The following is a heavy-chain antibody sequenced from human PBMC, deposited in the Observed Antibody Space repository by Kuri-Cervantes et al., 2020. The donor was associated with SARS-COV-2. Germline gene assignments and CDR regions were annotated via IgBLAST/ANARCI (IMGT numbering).Heavy chain of an antibody. Sequence: GGSLRLSCAASGFSLSRYTMNWVRQAPGKALEWVSGISWNSGDVGFADSVKGRFTISRDNAKDTLYLQMNSLRAEDTAVYYCAREDPSDNWFDPWGQGTLVTVSS. J-gene: IGHJ5*02. CDR1: GFSLSRYT. CDR3: AREDPSDNWFDP. CDR2: ISWNSGDV. V-gene: IGHV3-21*01.